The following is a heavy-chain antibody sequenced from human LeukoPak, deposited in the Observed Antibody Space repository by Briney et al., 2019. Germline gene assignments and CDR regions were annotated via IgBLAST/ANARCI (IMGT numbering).Heavy chain of an antibody. V-gene: IGHV3-30*02. CDR1: GFTFSSYG. J-gene: IGHJ4*02. CDR2: IQSDAGNK. CDR3: TKGISAEDYRFFF. D-gene: IGHD3-16*02. Sequence: GGSLRLSCAASGFTFSSYGIHWVRQAPGKGLEWVAFIQSDAGNKHHADSVKGRFTISRDNSKNTLYLQMNSLRPEDTAVYYCTKGISAEDYRFFFWGQGALVTVSS.